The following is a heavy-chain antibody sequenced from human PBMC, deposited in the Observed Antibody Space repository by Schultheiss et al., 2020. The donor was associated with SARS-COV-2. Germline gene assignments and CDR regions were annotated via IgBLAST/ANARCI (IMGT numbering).Heavy chain of an antibody. CDR3: TITWELLDDY. CDR1: GFTVSSNY. Sequence: GGSLRLSCAASGFTVSSNYMSWVRQAPGKGLEWVGRIKSKTDGGTTDYAAPVKGRFTISRDDSKNTLYLQMNSLKTEDTAVYYCTITWELLDDYWGQGTLVTVSS. D-gene: IGHD1-26*01. J-gene: IGHJ4*02. CDR2: IKSKTDGGTT. V-gene: IGHV3-15*01.